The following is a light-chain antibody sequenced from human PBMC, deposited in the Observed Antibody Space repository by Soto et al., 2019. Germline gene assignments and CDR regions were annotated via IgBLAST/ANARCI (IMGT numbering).Light chain of an antibody. CDR3: QQRGKRPPWT. V-gene: IGKV3-11*01. CDR2: DAS. CDR1: QSVDKY. J-gene: IGKJ1*01. Sequence: EIVMTQSPATLSLSPGEIATLSCRASQSVDKYLVWYQQKPGQAPSLLIYDASNRATGIPSRFSGSGSVTDFTLTISSLEPEDFAVYYCQQRGKRPPWTFGQGTKVEIK.